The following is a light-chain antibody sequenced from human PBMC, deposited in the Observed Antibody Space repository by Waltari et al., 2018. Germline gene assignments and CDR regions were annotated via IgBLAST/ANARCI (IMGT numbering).Light chain of an antibody. CDR3: QQYEDWPRHS. CDR2: GAY. CDR1: QNVGTS. J-gene: IGKJ4*01. V-gene: IGKV3-15*01. Sequence: EIVVKQSPATRSVSPGERVTLSCRASQNVGTSLAWYQQKPGQTPRLLIFGAYSRASGVPARFSGSGSGTDFTLAISSLQSEDFAVYYCQQYEDWPRHSFGGGTKVQIE.